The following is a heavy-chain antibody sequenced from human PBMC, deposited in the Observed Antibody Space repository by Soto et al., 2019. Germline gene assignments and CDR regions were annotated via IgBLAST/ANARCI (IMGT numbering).Heavy chain of an antibody. CDR2: ISSSGTVT. D-gene: IGHD6-19*01. CDR1: GFTFSDFY. V-gene: IGHV3-11*01. Sequence: PGGSLRLSFAASGFTFSDFYMSWIRQAPGKGLEWISYISSSGTVTYYADSVKGRFTISRDNAKNSLYLLINSLRVGDTAVYFCARGVAVPGASWFDPWGQGTLVTVSS. J-gene: IGHJ5*02. CDR3: ARGVAVPGASWFDP.